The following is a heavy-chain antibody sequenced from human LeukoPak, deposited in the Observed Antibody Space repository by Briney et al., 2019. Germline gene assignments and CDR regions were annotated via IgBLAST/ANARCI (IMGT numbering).Heavy chain of an antibody. CDR2: ISSSGSTI. D-gene: IGHD6-13*01. Sequence: SGGSLRLSCAASGFPFSSYEMNWVRQAPGKGLEWVSYISSSGSTIYYADSVKGRFTISRDNAKNSLYLQMNSLRAEDTAVYYCARDLEENSSSWGFDYWGQGTLVTVSS. J-gene: IGHJ4*02. CDR3: ARDLEENSSSWGFDY. V-gene: IGHV3-48*03. CDR1: GFPFSSYE.